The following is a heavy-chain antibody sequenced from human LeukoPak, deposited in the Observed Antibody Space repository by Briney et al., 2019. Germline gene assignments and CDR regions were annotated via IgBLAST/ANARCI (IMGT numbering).Heavy chain of an antibody. D-gene: IGHD4-17*01. V-gene: IGHV4-4*02. J-gene: IGHJ5*02. Sequence: PSETLSLTCAVSGGSISSSNWWSWVRQPPGKGLEWIGEIYHSGSTNYNPSLKSRVTLSVDKSKNQFSLKLSSVTAADTAVYYSARHSGYGDYVPNWFDPWGQGTLVIVSS. CDR2: IYHSGST. CDR3: ARHSGYGDYVPNWFDP. CDR1: GGSISSSNW.